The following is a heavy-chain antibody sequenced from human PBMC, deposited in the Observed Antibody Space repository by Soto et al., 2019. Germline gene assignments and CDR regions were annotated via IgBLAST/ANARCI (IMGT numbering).Heavy chain of an antibody. D-gene: IGHD3-22*01. V-gene: IGHV4-39*01. CDR2: IYYSGST. CDR3: ARDYDSSGDY. Sequence: QLQLQESGPGLVKPSETLSLTCTVSGGSISTSSYYWGWIRQPPGKGLEWIGSIYYSGSTYYNPSLKTRVTISVDTSKNQFSLKLSSVTAADTAVYYCARDYDSSGDYWGQGTLVTVSS. J-gene: IGHJ4*02. CDR1: GGSISTSSYY.